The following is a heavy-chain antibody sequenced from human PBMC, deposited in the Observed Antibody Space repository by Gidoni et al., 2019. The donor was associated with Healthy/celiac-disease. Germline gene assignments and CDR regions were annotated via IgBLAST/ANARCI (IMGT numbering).Heavy chain of an antibody. J-gene: IGHJ6*03. V-gene: IGHV4-34*01. D-gene: IGHD2-2*01. CDR3: ARSVNIVVVPAATYYYYMDV. CDR1: GGSFSGYY. Sequence: QVQLQQWGAGLLKPSKTLSLTCAGYGGSFSGYYWSWIRQPPGKGLEWIGEINHSGSTNYNPSLKSPVTISVDTSKIQFSLKLSSVTAADTAVYYCARSVNIVVVPAATYYYYMDVWGKGTTVTVSS. CDR2: INHSGST.